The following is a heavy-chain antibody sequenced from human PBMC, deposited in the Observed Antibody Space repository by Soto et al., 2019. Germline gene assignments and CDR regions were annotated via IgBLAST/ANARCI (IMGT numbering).Heavy chain of an antibody. V-gene: IGHV4-39*01. Sequence: QLQLQESGPGLVKPSETLSLTCTVSGGSISSSSYYWGWIRQPPGKGLEWIGSVYYSGSTYYNPSIRRRVTISVDTSKIQFSLTLSSVTAADTAVYYCARRPSDSGYDTWGQGTLVTVSS. CDR2: VYYSGST. J-gene: IGHJ5*02. D-gene: IGHD5-12*01. CDR3: ARRPSDSGYDT. CDR1: GGSISSSSYY.